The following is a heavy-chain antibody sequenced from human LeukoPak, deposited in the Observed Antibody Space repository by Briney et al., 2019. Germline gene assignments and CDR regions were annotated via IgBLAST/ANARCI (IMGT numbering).Heavy chain of an antibody. D-gene: IGHD6-13*01. CDR3: ARQKYSSTGDAFDI. Sequence: GESLKISCKGSGYSFTNYWIGWVRQMPGKGLEWMGIIYPGDSDTRYSPSFQGLVTISADKAISTAYLQWSSLKASDTAMYYCARQKYSSTGDAFDIWGQGTMVTVSS. CDR2: IYPGDSDT. J-gene: IGHJ3*02. V-gene: IGHV5-51*01. CDR1: GYSFTNYW.